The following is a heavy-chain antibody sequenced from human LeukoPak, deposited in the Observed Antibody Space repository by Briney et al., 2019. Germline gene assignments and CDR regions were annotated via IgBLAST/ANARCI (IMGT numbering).Heavy chain of an antibody. V-gene: IGHV3-21*01. CDR3: ARDRVVSGRFGEVAS. D-gene: IGHD3-10*01. CDR1: GFTFSSYS. CDR2: ISSSSTYI. J-gene: IGHJ5*01. Sequence: GGSLRLSCAASGFTFSSYSMNWVRQAPGKGLEWVSFISSSSTYIYYADSVKGRFTISRDDANNSLYLQMSSLRADDTAVYYCARDRVVSGRFGEVASWGQGTLVTVSS.